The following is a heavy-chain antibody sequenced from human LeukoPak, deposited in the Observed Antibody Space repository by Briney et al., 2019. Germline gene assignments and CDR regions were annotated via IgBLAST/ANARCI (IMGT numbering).Heavy chain of an antibody. Sequence: GGSLRLSCAASGFTFSSYSMNWVRQAPGKGLEWVSFISSSSNSIYYADSVKGRLTISRDNAKNSLYLQMNSLRAEDTAVYYCARAKSGTYSATDYWGQGTLVTVSS. CDR3: ARAKSGTYSATDY. D-gene: IGHD1-26*01. CDR1: GFTFSSYS. J-gene: IGHJ4*02. CDR2: ISSSSNSI. V-gene: IGHV3-21*01.